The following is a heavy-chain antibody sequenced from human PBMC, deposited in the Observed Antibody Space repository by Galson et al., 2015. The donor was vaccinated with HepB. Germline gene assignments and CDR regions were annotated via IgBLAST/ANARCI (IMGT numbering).Heavy chain of an antibody. CDR1: GYTFTDYY. D-gene: IGHD5/OR15-5a*01. Sequence: SVKVSCKASGYTFTDYYMHWVRQAPGQGLEWMGRINPNIGDTNYAQKVQGRVTMTRDTSINTPYMEMSSLRSDDTAVYYCAKYSFWFSRQYNHYNNYIDPWGKGTTVTVSS. V-gene: IGHV1-2*06. CDR2: INPNIGDT. J-gene: IGHJ6*03. CDR3: AKYSFWFSRQYNHYNNYIDP.